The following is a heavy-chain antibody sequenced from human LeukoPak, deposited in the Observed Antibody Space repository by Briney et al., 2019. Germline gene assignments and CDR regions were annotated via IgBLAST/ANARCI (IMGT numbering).Heavy chain of an antibody. J-gene: IGHJ4*02. CDR2: ISAYNGNT. Sequence: ASVKVSCKASGYTFTSYGISWVRQAPGQGLEWMGWISAYNGNTNYAQKLQGRVTMTTDTSTSTAYMELRSLRSDDTAVYYCARVVLRGTATVTTHHDYWGQGTLVTVSS. CDR1: GYTFTSYG. D-gene: IGHD4-17*01. V-gene: IGHV1-18*04. CDR3: ARVVLRGTATVTTHHDY.